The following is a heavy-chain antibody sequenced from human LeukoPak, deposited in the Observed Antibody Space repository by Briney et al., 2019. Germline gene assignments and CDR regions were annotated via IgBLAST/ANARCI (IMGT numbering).Heavy chain of an antibody. Sequence: GGSLRLSCAASGFTFSSYSMNWVRQAPGKWLEWFSSISSSSSYIYYADSVKGRFTISRDNAKNSLYLQMNSLRAEDTAVYYCARVSSTLGDVWGKGTTVTVSS. CDR2: ISSSSSYI. V-gene: IGHV3-21*01. J-gene: IGHJ6*04. CDR3: ARVSSTLGDV. D-gene: IGHD6-6*01. CDR1: GFTFSSYS.